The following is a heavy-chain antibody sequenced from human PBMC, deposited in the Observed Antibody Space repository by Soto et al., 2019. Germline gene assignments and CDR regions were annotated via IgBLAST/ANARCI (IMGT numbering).Heavy chain of an antibody. CDR1: GYTFTGYY. V-gene: IGHV1-18*04. CDR3: AREGTPSLN. CDR2: ISGYNGNT. J-gene: IGHJ4*02. D-gene: IGHD2-2*01. Sequence: VKVSCKTSGYTFTGYYMHWVRQAPGQGLEWMGWISGYNGNTNYAQKLQGRVTMTTDTSTSTAYMELRSLRSDDTAVYYCAREGTPSLNWGQGTLVTVSS.